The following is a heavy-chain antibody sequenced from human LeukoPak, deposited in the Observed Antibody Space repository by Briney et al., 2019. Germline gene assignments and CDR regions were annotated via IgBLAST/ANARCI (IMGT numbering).Heavy chain of an antibody. J-gene: IGHJ4*02. CDR2: MSYSGST. Sequence: SETLSLTCTVSGGSIFGHYWSWIRQPPGKGLECIGIMSYSGSTYYNPFLKSRVTMSVDTSKNHFSLKLSSVTAADTAVYYCARQIYYDRSGYFYFNWGQGTLVTVSS. D-gene: IGHD3-22*01. CDR1: GGSIFGHY. V-gene: IGHV4-59*04. CDR3: ARQIYYDRSGYFYFN.